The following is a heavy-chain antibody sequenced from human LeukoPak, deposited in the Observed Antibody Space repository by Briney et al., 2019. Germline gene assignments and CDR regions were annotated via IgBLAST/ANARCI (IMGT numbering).Heavy chain of an antibody. Sequence: GESLKISCKGSGYSFTSYWIGWVRQMPGKGLEWMGIIYPGDSDTRYSPSFQGQVTISADKSISTAYLQWSSLKASDTAMYYCATTKYYYDSSGYLTGAFDIWGQGTMVTVSS. CDR1: GYSFTSYW. CDR3: ATTKYYYDSSGYLTGAFDI. V-gene: IGHV5-51*01. CDR2: IYPGDSDT. J-gene: IGHJ3*02. D-gene: IGHD3-22*01.